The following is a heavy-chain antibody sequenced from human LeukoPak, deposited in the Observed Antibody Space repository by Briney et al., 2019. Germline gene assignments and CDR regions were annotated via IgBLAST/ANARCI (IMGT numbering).Heavy chain of an antibody. CDR1: GFTFDDYG. CDR2: INWNGGST. Sequence: GGSLRLSCAASGFTFDDYGMSWVRQAPGKGLEWVSGINWNGGSTGYADSVKGRFTISRDNAKNSLYLQMNSLRAEDTALYHCARDQGYSSEGDAFDIWGQGTMVTVSS. J-gene: IGHJ3*02. CDR3: ARDQGYSSEGDAFDI. D-gene: IGHD5-18*01. V-gene: IGHV3-20*01.